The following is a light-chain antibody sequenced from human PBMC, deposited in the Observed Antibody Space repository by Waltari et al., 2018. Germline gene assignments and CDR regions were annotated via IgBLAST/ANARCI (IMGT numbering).Light chain of an antibody. CDR2: DAS. J-gene: IGKJ4*01. Sequence: AIQLTQSPSSLSASVGHSVTITCRASQGIRSALAWFQQKPGETPKLLIYDASTLESGVPSRFSGSGSGTDFTLTISRLQPEDFATYYCQQFNNYPLTFGGGTKVEIK. V-gene: IGKV1D-13*01. CDR3: QQFNNYPLT. CDR1: QGIRSA.